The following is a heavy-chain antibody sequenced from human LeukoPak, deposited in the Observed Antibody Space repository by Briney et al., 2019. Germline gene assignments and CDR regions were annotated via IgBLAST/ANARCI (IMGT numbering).Heavy chain of an antibody. D-gene: IGHD3-22*01. CDR2: ISGSGGST. CDR3: ARWLYDSSGYYSY. V-gene: IGHV3-23*01. J-gene: IGHJ4*02. Sequence: GGSLRLSCAASGFTFSSYSMNWVRQAPGKGLEWVSAISGSGGSTYYADSVKGRFTISRDNSKNTLYLQMNSLRAEDTAVYYCARWLYDSSGYYSYWGQGTLVTVSS. CDR1: GFTFSSYS.